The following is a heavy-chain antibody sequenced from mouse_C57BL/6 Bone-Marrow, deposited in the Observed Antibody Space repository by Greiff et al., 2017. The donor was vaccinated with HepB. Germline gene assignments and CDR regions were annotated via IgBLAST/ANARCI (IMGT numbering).Heavy chain of an antibody. V-gene: IGHV7-1*01. J-gene: IGHJ3*01. CDR2: GRNKANDYTT. CDR1: GFTFSDFY. Sequence: DVQLVESGGGLVQSGRSLRLSCATSGFTFSDFYMEWVRQAPGKGLEWIAAGRNKANDYTTEYSASVKGRFIVSRDTSQSILYLQMNVLRAEDTAIYYCARDRYYYGSSYWFAYWGQGTLVTVSA. CDR3: ARDRYYYGSSYWFAY. D-gene: IGHD1-1*01.